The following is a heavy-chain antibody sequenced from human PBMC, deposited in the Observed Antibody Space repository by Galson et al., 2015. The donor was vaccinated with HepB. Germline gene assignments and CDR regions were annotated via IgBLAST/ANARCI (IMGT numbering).Heavy chain of an antibody. D-gene: IGHD1-26*01. CDR3: ATTTPNFYYYYMDV. Sequence: SVKVSCKASGYTFTGYYMHWVRQAPGQGLEWMGRINPNSGGTNYAQKFQGRVTMTRDTSISTAYMELSRLRSDDTAVYYCATTTPNFYYYYMDVWGKGTTVTVSS. CDR1: GYTFTGYY. V-gene: IGHV1-2*06. CDR2: INPNSGGT. J-gene: IGHJ6*03.